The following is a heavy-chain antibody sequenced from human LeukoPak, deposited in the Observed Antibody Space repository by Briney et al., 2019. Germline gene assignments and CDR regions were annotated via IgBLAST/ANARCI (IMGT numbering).Heavy chain of an antibody. CDR1: GGSISSSSYY. CDR2: IYYSGST. J-gene: IGHJ4*02. V-gene: IGHV4-39*01. CDR3: ARLKRGVIIDFDY. Sequence: PSETPSLTRTVSGGSISSSSYYWGWIRQPPGKGLEWIGSIYYSGSTYYNPSLKSRVTISVDTSKNQFSLKLSSVTAADTAVYYCARLKRGVIIDFDYWGQGTLVTVSS. D-gene: IGHD3-10*01.